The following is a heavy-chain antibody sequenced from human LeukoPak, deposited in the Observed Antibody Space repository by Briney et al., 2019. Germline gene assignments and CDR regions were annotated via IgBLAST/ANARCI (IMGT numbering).Heavy chain of an antibody. V-gene: IGHV1-2*06. CDR2: INPNSGDT. Sequence: GASVKVSCKASGYTFTGYYMHWVRQAPGQGLEWMGRINPNSGDTNYAQKFQGRVTMTRDTSISTAYMELSRLRSDDTAVYYSASGGGYGDYRVGWGQGTLVTVSS. D-gene: IGHD4-17*01. J-gene: IGHJ4*02. CDR1: GYTFTGYY. CDR3: ASGGGYGDYRVG.